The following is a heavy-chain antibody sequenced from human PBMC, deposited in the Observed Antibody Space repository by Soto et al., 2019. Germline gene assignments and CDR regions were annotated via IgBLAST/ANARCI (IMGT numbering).Heavy chain of an antibody. CDR1: GGSISSYY. V-gene: IGHV4-4*07. Sequence: PSETLSLTCTVSGGSISSYYWNWIRQPAGKGLEWIGRIYSSGTTNYNPSLKSRVNMSVDTYKNQFYLKLNSVTAAETDVYYCARMGYGTTYPGGYLLFDSWGQGTMVTVS. CDR3: ARMGYGTTYPGGYLLFDS. D-gene: IGHD2-21*02. J-gene: IGHJ5*01. CDR2: IYSSGTT.